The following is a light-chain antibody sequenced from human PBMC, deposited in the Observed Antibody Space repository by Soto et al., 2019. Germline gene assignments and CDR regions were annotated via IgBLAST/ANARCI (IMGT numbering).Light chain of an antibody. CDR2: WAS. J-gene: IGKJ5*01. CDR1: QSVLYSSNNKNY. CDR3: QQYYSTPIP. V-gene: IGKV4-1*01. Sequence: DIVTTQSPDSLAVSMGERATINCRSGQSVLYSSNNKNYLAWYQQKPGQPPKLLIYWASTRESGVPDRFSGSGSGTDFTLTISSLQAEDVAVYYCQQYYSTPIPFGQGTRLEI.